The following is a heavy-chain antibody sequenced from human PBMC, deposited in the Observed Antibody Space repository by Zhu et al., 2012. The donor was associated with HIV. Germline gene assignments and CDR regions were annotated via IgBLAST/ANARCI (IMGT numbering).Heavy chain of an antibody. D-gene: IGHD2-15*01. V-gene: IGHV4-38-2*01. CDR1: GYSISSGYY. CDR3: ARNKSLEDIVVVVAATPSNWFDP. CDR2: IYHSGST. J-gene: IGHJ5*02. Sequence: QVQLQESGPGLVKPSETLSLTCAVSGYSISSGYYWGWIRQPPGKGLEWIGSIYHSGSTYYNPSLKSRVTISVDTSKNQFSLKLSSVTAADTAVYYCARNKSLEDIVVVVAATPSNWFDPGPGNPGHVSS.